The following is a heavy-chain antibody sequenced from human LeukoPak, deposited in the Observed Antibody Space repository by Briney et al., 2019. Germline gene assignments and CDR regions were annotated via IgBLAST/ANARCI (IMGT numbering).Heavy chain of an antibody. V-gene: IGHV3-73*01. CDR1: EFTFSGSA. CDR3: TGRAPYFDILTGYYRDYYYGVDV. J-gene: IGHJ6*02. D-gene: IGHD3-9*01. Sequence: GGSLRLSCAASEFTFSGSAIHWVRQASGKGLEWVGRIRNKVNNYATAYAASVKGRFTISRDDSKNTAYLQMNSLKTEDTAVYYCTGRAPYFDILTGYYRDYYYGVDVWGQGTTVTVSS. CDR2: IRNKVNNYAT.